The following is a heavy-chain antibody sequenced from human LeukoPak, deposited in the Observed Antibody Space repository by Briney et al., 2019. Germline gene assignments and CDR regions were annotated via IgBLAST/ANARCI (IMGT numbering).Heavy chain of an antibody. V-gene: IGHV3-23*01. CDR1: GFTFSSYA. CDR3: AKVDSSSWYLGAFDI. CDR2: ISGSGGST. J-gene: IGHJ3*02. Sequence: GGSLRLSCAASGFTFSSYAMSWVRQAPGKGLEWVSAISGSGGSTYYADSVKGRFTISRDNPKNTLYLQMNSLRAEDTAVYYCAKVDSSSWYLGAFDIWGQGTMVTVSS. D-gene: IGHD6-13*01.